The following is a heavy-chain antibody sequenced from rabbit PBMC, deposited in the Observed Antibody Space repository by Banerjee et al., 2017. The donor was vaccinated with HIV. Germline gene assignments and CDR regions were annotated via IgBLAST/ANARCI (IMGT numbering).Heavy chain of an antibody. V-gene: IGHV1S45*01. J-gene: IGHJ4*01. CDR3: ARRYAGNNWYIPYFKL. D-gene: IGHD4-2*01. Sequence: QQQLEESGGGLVKPGGTLTLTCKASRIDFSSNYYMCWVRQAPGKGLELIACIWTSSGRTYYASWAKGRFTISKTSSTTVTLQMTSLTAADTATYFCARRYAGNNWYIPYFKLWGPGTLVTVS. CDR2: IWTSSGRT. CDR1: RIDFSSNYY.